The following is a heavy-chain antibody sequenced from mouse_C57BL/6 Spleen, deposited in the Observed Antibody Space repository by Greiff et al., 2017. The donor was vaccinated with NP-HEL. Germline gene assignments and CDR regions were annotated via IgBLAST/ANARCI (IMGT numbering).Heavy chain of an antibody. D-gene: IGHD2-1*01. CDR1: GFTFSSYA. CDR3: ARDGNYRSYFDY. CDR2: ISDGGSYT. V-gene: IGHV5-4*01. J-gene: IGHJ2*01. Sequence: EVHLVESGGGLVKPGGSLKLSCAASGFTFSSYAMSWVRQTPEKRLEWVATISDGGSYTYYPDNVKGRFTISRDNAKNNLYLQMSQLKAEDTAMYYCARDGNYRSYFDYWGQGTTLTVSS.